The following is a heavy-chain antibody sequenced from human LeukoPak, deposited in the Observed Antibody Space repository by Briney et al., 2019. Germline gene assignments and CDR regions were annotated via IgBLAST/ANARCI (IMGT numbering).Heavy chain of an antibody. CDR1: SGSITNYY. V-gene: IGHV4-4*07. D-gene: IGHD2-2*01. J-gene: IGHJ6*02. CDR3: ARGCSSTSCWLRMDV. CDR2: IYSSGTT. Sequence: KPSETLSLTCTVSSGSITNYYWSWIRQPAGKGLEWIGRIYSSGTTSYNPSLKSRVTMSVDSSKNQFSLKLSLMTADTTAVYYCARGCSSTSCWLRMDVWGQGTTVTVSS.